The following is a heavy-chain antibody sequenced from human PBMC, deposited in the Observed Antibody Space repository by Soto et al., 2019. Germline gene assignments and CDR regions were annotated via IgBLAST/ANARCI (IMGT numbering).Heavy chain of an antibody. J-gene: IGHJ3*02. CDR3: AQVSSGAHPRPGAFDI. V-gene: IGHV3-23*01. CDR2: IRGSGGST. CDR1: GFTFSRYA. D-gene: IGHD3-10*01. Sequence: GGSLRLSCAASGFTFSRYAMSWVRQAPGKGLEWVSAIRGSGGSTCYADSVKGRFTISRDNSKTTLYLQMNSLRAEDTAVYSCAQVSSGAHPRPGAFDIWGQGTMVTVSS.